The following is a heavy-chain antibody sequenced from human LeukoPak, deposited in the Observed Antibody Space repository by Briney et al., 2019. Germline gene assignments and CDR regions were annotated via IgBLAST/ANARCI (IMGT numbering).Heavy chain of an antibody. D-gene: IGHD4-17*01. CDR3: ARAGGSTVSHSDY. CDR1: GFTFSSYS. J-gene: IGHJ4*02. V-gene: IGHV3-21*01. Sequence: GGSLRLSCAASGFTFSSYSMNWIRQAPGKGLEWVSSISSSTSYIYYADSVKGRFTISKDNAKNSLYLQMNSLRAEDTAVYYCARAGGSTVSHSDYWGQGTLVAVSS. CDR2: ISSSTSYI.